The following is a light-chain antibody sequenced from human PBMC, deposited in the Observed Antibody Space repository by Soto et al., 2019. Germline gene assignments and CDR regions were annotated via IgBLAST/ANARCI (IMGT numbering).Light chain of an antibody. CDR2: EVS. CDR1: SDDVGAYNS. CDR3: SSFTTTSTLV. V-gene: IGLV2-14*01. Sequence: QSALTQPASVSGSPGQSITISCTGTSDDVGAYNSVSWYQQHPGKAPKLIISEVSDRPSGISPRFTGSKSGNVASLTISGLQTEDEADYFCSSFTTTSTLVFGGGTKLTVL. J-gene: IGLJ2*01.